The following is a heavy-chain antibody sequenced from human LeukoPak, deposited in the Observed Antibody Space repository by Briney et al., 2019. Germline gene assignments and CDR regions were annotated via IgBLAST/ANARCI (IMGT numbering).Heavy chain of an antibody. CDR3: ARRDGSYYCH. V-gene: IGHV4-59*01. D-gene: IGHD1-26*01. Sequence: SETLSLTCTVSGISISPYDWAWIRQPTGKELEWIGYINYSGTTNYNPSLKSRVTISVDTSKIQFSLKLTSMTAADTAVYYCARRDGSYYCHWGQGTLVTVSS. CDR2: INYSGTT. J-gene: IGHJ4*02. CDR1: GISISPYD.